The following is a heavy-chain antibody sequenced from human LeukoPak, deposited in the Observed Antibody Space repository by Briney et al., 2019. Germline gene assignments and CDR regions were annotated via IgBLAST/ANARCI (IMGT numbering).Heavy chain of an antibody. CDR1: GVSISSSYYY. J-gene: IGHJ3*02. CDR2: IHYSGST. Sequence: PSETLSLTCTVSGVSISSSYYYWGWIRQPPGKGLEWIGSIHYSGSTYYNPSLKGRVTISEDTSKNQFSLKLSSVTAADTAVYYCTFNLGSGSYGFDTWGQGTMVTVSS. D-gene: IGHD3-10*01. CDR3: TFNLGSGSYGFDT. V-gene: IGHV4-39*07.